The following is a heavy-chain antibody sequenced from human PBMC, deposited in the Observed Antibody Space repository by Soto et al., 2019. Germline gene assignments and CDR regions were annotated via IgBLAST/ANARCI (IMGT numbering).Heavy chain of an antibody. J-gene: IGHJ6*03. Sequence: EVQVVESGGGLVQPGGSLRLSCAASGFTFSDYWMHWVRQAPGKGLVWVSRIKGDLITTNYADSVKGRFTISRDNARNTVSLLIDSLRAEDTAVYYCARGARGLYFMDVWGKGTTVTVSS. V-gene: IGHV3-74*01. CDR2: IKGDLITT. CDR1: GFTFSDYW. D-gene: IGHD5-12*01. CDR3: ARGARGLYFMDV.